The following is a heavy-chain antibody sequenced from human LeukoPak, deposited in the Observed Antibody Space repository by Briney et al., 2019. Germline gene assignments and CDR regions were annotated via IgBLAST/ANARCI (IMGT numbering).Heavy chain of an antibody. CDR2: IYYSGST. CDR1: GGSISSSSYY. J-gene: IGHJ5*02. Sequence: PSETLSLTCTVSGGSISSSSYYWGWIRQPPGKGLEWIGSIYYSGSTYYNPSLKGRVTISVDTSKNQFSLKLSSVTAADTAVYYCARRIVTMVRGFDPWGQGTLVTVSS. D-gene: IGHD3-10*01. V-gene: IGHV4-39*01. CDR3: ARRIVTMVRGFDP.